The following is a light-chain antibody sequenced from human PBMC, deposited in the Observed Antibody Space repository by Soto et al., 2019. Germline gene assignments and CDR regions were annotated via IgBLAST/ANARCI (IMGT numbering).Light chain of an antibody. CDR2: DVT. CDR3: CSYAGSSSFRVL. Sequence: QSALTQPRSESGSPGQSVTISCTGTNSDFGTYKYVSWYQQHPGKAPKLIIYDVTKRPSGVPDRFSGSKSGNTASLIISGLQAADEAEYYCCCCSYAGSSSFRVLFGGGTQLT. J-gene: IGLJ2*01. V-gene: IGLV2-11*01. CDR1: NSDFGTYKY.